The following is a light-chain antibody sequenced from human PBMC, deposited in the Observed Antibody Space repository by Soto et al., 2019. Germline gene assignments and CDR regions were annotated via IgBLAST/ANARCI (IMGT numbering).Light chain of an antibody. J-gene: IGKJ2*01. CDR3: QQSYSVPHT. Sequence: EIVLTQSPGTLSLSPGERATLSCRASQSVSSSYLAWYQQTPGQAPRLLLYDASSRATGIPDRFSGSGSGTDFALTISSLQPEDFATFYCQQSYSVPHTFGPGTKLEI. CDR1: QSVSSSY. CDR2: DAS. V-gene: IGKV3D-20*02.